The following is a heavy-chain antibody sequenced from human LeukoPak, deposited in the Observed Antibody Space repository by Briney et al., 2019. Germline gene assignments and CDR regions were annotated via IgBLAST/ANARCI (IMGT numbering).Heavy chain of an antibody. V-gene: IGHV3-30*18. CDR1: GFTFSSHS. CDR2: ISYDGSNK. J-gene: IGHJ4*02. Sequence: GGSLRLSCAASGFTFSSHSMNWVRQAPGMGLEWVAVISYDGSNKYYADSVKGRFTISRENSKNTLYLQMNSPRAEDTAVYYCAKGASFSSSWYYAPGYWGQGTLVTISS. D-gene: IGHD6-13*01. CDR3: AKGASFSSSWYYAPGY.